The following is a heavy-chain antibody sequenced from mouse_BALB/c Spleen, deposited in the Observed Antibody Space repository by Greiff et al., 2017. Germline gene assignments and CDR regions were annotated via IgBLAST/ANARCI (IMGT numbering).Heavy chain of an antibody. CDR3: ARDEVRYDSYAMDY. J-gene: IGHJ4*01. D-gene: IGHD2-14*01. Sequence: EVKLMESGGGLVKPGGSLKLSCAASGFTFSDYYMYWVRQTPEKRLEWVATISDGGSYTYYPDSVKGRFTISRDNAKNNLYLQMSSLKSEDTAMYYCARDEVRYDSYAMDYWGQGTSVTVSS. CDR2: ISDGGSYT. CDR1: GFTFSDYY. V-gene: IGHV5-4*02.